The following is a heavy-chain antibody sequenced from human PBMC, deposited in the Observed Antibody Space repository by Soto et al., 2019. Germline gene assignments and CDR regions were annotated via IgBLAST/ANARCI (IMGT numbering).Heavy chain of an antibody. CDR1: GFTFSSYG. D-gene: IGHD2-15*01. CDR3: ARVKYCSCGSCYYFDY. Sequence: QVQLVESGGGVVQPGRSLRLSCAASGFTFSSYGMHWVRQAPGKGLEWVAVMWYDGSNKYYSDSVKGRFTISRDNCKNTLYLEMNSLRAEDTAVYYCARVKYCSCGSCYYFDYWGQGTLVTVSS. CDR2: MWYDGSNK. J-gene: IGHJ4*02. V-gene: IGHV3-33*01.